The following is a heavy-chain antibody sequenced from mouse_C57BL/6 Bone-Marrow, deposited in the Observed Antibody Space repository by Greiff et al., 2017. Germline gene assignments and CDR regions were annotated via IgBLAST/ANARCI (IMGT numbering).Heavy chain of an antibody. V-gene: IGHV2-2*01. D-gene: IGHD1-1*01. CDR3: ARKGYYGLEFFAY. CDR2: IWSGGST. J-gene: IGHJ3*01. CDR1: GFSLTSYG. Sequence: QVQLQQSGPGLVQPSQSLSITCTVSGFSLTSYGVHWVRQSPGKGLEWLGVIWSGGSTDNNAAFISRLSISKDNSKSQVFFKMNSLQADDTAIYYCARKGYYGLEFFAYWGQGTLVTVSA.